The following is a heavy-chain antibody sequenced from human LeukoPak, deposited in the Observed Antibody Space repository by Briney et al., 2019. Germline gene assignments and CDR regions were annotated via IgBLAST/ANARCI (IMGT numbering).Heavy chain of an antibody. D-gene: IGHD1-1*01. V-gene: IGHV4-59*12. CDR1: GGSISSYY. J-gene: IGHJ4*02. Sequence: SETLSLTCTVSGGSISSYYWNWIRQPPGKGLEWIGYIYYSGSTNYNPSLKSRVTISVDTSKNQFSLKLSSVTAADTAVYYCARRPQLASQTYIRRYYFDYWGQGTLVTVSS. CDR2: IYYSGST. CDR3: ARRPQLASQTYIRRYYFDY.